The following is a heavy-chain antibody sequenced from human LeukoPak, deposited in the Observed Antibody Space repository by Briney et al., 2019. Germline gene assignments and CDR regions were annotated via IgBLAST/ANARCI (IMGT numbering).Heavy chain of an antibody. V-gene: IGHV1-2*02. J-gene: IGHJ5*02. D-gene: IGHD2-2*01. CDR2: INPTSGGT. CDR1: GYTFTAYY. Sequence: ASVRVSCEASGYTFTAYYMHWVRQAPGQGLEWLGWINPTSGGTNYAQKFQGRVSMTRDTSITTAYMELTRLRSDGTAVYYCARGVLPVSNWFDPWGQGTLVTVSS. CDR3: ARGVLPVSNWFDP.